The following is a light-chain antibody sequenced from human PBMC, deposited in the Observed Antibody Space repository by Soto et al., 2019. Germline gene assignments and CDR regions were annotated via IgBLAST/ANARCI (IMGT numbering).Light chain of an antibody. Sequence: ETVMTQSPATLPVSPGERATLSCRASQSVRSNLAWYQQKPGQAPRLLIYGASTRATGVPARFSGSGSGTEFTLTINSLQSEDFALYYCQQYNNWPWTFGQGTKVEIK. CDR2: GAS. J-gene: IGKJ1*01. CDR1: QSVRSN. V-gene: IGKV3-15*01. CDR3: QQYNNWPWT.